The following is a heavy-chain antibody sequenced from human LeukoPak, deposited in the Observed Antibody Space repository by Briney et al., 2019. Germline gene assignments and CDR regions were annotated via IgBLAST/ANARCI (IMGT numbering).Heavy chain of an antibody. D-gene: IGHD1-7*01. CDR2: ITSIGITR. CDR3: ARGFGNYAY. CDR1: GFTFTDYE. V-gene: IGHV3-48*03. Sequence: GGSLRLSCAASGFTFTDYEMNGVRQAPGRGLEGVSYITSIGITRYYADSVKGRFTIYRDNAKNSLYLQMNSLRAEDTAVYYCARGFGNYAYWGQGTLVTVSS. J-gene: IGHJ4*02.